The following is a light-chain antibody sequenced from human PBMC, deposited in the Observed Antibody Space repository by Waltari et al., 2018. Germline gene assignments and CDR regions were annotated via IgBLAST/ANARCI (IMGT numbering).Light chain of an antibody. CDR3: QERSNWPGGS. Sequence: ELVLTQSPATLSLCTGECATLSCRTSQSVNTYLAWYQQKPGQAPRLLIYDASNRATGIPARFVGSGSGTDFTLTISSLEAEDFAVYYCQERSNWPGGSFGGGTKVDIK. J-gene: IGKJ4*01. V-gene: IGKV3-11*01. CDR2: DAS. CDR1: QSVNTY.